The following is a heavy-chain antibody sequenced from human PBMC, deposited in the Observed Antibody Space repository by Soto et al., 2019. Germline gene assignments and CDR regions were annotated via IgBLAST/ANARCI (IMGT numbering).Heavy chain of an antibody. D-gene: IGHD4-17*01. Sequence: GGSLRLSCAASGFTFSSYAMHWVRQAPGKGLEWVAVISYDGSNKYYADSVKGRFTISRDNSKNTLYLQMNSLRAEDTAVYYCANDYGDYWGQGTLVTVSS. CDR3: ANDYGDY. V-gene: IGHV3-30-3*02. J-gene: IGHJ4*02. CDR2: ISYDGSNK. CDR1: GFTFSSYA.